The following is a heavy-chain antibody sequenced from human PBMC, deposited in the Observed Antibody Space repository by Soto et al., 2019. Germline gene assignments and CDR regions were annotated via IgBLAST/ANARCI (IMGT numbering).Heavy chain of an antibody. CDR1: RFSFSNAW. Sequence: GGSLRLSCATSRFSFSNAWMNWVRQAPGRGLEWVGRIKSLTDGGATDYAAPVKGRFTMSRDDSKNMLYLQMNSLRTEDTAVYYCTTDDPINRSWGQGTLVTVSS. V-gene: IGHV3-15*01. CDR2: IKSLTDGGAT. J-gene: IGHJ5*02. CDR3: TTDDPINRS.